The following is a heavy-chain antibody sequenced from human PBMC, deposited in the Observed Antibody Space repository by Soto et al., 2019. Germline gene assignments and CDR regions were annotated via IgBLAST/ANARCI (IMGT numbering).Heavy chain of an antibody. D-gene: IGHD3-22*01. J-gene: IGHJ4*02. CDR1: GFTFSSYS. V-gene: IGHV3-48*01. CDR3: ASRYYYDSSGLSL. Sequence: GGSLRLSCAASGFTFSSYSMNWVRQAPGKGLEWVSYISSSSSTIYYADSVKGRFTISRDNAKNSLYLQMNSLRAEDTAVYYCASRYYYDSSGLSLWGQGTLVTVSS. CDR2: ISSSSSTI.